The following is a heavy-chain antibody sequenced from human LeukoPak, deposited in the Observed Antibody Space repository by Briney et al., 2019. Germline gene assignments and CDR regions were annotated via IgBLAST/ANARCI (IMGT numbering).Heavy chain of an antibody. CDR1: GGSLSSGDYY. J-gene: IGHJ3*02. D-gene: IGHD5-12*01. CDR2: IYYSGST. Sequence: PSQTLSLTCTVSGGSLSSGDYYWSWIRQPPGKGLEWLGYIYYSGSTYYNPSLKSRVTISVDTSKNQFSLKLSSVTAADTAVYYCARDSGYDFGDAFDIWGQGTMVTVSS. CDR3: ARDSGYDFGDAFDI. V-gene: IGHV4-30-4*08.